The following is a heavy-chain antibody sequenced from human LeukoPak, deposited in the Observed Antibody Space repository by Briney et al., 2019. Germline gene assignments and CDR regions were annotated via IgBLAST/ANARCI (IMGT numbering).Heavy chain of an antibody. Sequence: PGGSLRLSCTVSGFTFSSYAMHCVRRAPGKGLEGVAVISYDESNKYYGDYVNGRFTISRDNSKNTLYLQMNSLRAEDTAVYYCARERGYYDSSGCYDGGFDYWGQGTLVTVCS. J-gene: IGHJ4*02. CDR3: ARERGYYDSSGCYDGGFDY. V-gene: IGHV3-30-3*01. CDR1: GFTFSSYA. D-gene: IGHD3-22*01. CDR2: ISYDESNK.